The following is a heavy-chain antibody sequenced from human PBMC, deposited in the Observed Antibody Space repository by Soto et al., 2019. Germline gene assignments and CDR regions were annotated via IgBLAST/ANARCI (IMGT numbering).Heavy chain of an antibody. CDR2: INQDGSVK. V-gene: IGHV3-7*01. D-gene: IGHD3-16*01. CDR3: ARNIGGSSSL. Sequence: EVQLVESGGGLVQPGGSLRLSCAASAFTFNNFWMTWVRQAPGKGLVWVANINQDGSVKYYVDSVKGRFTISRENAKNSLYLQMSSLRAEDTAVYYCARNIGGSSSLWGQGTLVTVSS. CDR1: AFTFNNFW. J-gene: IGHJ4*02.